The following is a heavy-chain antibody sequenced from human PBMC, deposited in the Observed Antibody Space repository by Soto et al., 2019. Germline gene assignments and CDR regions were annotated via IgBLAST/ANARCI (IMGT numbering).Heavy chain of an antibody. J-gene: IGHJ4*02. CDR1: GYTFSSYF. CDR3: ARDLPPVDY. Sequence: QVQLVQSGAEVKKPGASVKVSCKASGYTFSSYFISWVRQAPGQGLEWMGWLSAYNGNTNYAQNRQGRVTMTTDTSTSTAYMGLRSLRSDDTAVYDCARDLPPVDYWGQGTLVTVSS. CDR2: LSAYNGNT. V-gene: IGHV1-18*01.